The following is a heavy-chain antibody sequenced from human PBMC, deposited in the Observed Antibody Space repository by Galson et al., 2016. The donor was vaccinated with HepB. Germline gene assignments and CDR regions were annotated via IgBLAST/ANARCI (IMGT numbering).Heavy chain of an antibody. CDR3: ARGVIGYCSGGSCYWFDP. D-gene: IGHD2-15*01. CDR1: GYTFTSYA. J-gene: IGHJ5*02. CDR2: INAGNGNT. V-gene: IGHV1-3*01. Sequence: SVKVSCKASGYTFTSYALHWVRQAPGQRLEWMGWINAGNGNTKYSQKFQGRVTITRDTSASTAYMELSSLRSEDTAVHYCARGVIGYCSGGSCYWFDPWGQGALVTVSS.